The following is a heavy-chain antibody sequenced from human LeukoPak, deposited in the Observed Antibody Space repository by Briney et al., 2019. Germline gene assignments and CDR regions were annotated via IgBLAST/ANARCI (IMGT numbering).Heavy chain of an antibody. Sequence: SETLSLTCAVSGGSITGFFWTWIRQPAGEGLQYIGRIYSSGGANYNPSLQSRVAMSVDTSQNLFSLKLTSVTAADTAVYFCARVATPDVSSPLDFWGQGILVTVSS. D-gene: IGHD6-19*01. CDR1: GGSITGFF. V-gene: IGHV4-4*07. CDR2: IYSSGGA. J-gene: IGHJ4*02. CDR3: ARVATPDVSSPLDF.